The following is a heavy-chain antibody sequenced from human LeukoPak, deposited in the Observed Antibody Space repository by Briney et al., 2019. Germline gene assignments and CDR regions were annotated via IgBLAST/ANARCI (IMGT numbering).Heavy chain of an antibody. Sequence: PSETLSLTCAVYGGSFSGYYWSWIRQPPGKGLEWIGEINHSGSTNYNPSLKSRVTISVDTSKNQFSLKLSSVTAADTAVYYCARLDGSSYVFDYWGQGTLVTVSS. CDR1: GGSFSGYY. D-gene: IGHD6-6*01. CDR2: INHSGST. CDR3: ARLDGSSYVFDY. V-gene: IGHV4-34*01. J-gene: IGHJ4*02.